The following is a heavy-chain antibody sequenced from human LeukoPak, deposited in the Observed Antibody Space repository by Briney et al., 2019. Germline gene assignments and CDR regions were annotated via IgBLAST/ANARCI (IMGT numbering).Heavy chain of an antibody. Sequence: ASVKVSCKASGYTFTNYFIHWVRQAPGQGLEWMGRINPNNGGPEYGHNFQGRVTMTRDTSISTVYMEVYSLTSDDTAVYYCARDLSSTANWELDFWGQGILVTVSS. V-gene: IGHV1-2*06. CDR3: ARDLSSTANWELDF. D-gene: IGHD7-27*01. CDR2: INPNNGGP. J-gene: IGHJ4*02. CDR1: GYTFTNYF.